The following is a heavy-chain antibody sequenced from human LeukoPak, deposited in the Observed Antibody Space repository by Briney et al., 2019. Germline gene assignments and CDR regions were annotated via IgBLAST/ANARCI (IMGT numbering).Heavy chain of an antibody. V-gene: IGHV3-30*02. Sequence: PGGSLRLSCAASGFTFSTYGMHWVRQAPGKGLEWVAFIRYDGSNKFYADSVKGRFTISRDNSKNTLNLQMNSLRAEDTAVYYCAKSAVRGLPVLGNWGQGTLVTVSS. J-gene: IGHJ4*02. CDR1: GFTFSTYG. CDR3: AKSAVRGLPVLGN. D-gene: IGHD2-21*02. CDR2: IRYDGSNK.